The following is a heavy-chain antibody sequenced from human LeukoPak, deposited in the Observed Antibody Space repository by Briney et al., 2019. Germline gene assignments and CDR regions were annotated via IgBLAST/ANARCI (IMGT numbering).Heavy chain of an antibody. CDR1: GFTFSSYA. CDR3: AKEREPYYDFWSGYYPFDY. D-gene: IGHD3-3*01. J-gene: IGHJ4*02. Sequence: GGFLRLSCAASGFTFSSYAMSWVRQAPGKGLEWVSAISGSGGSTYYADSVKGRFTISRDNSKNTLYLQMNSLRAEDTAVYYCAKEREPYYDFWSGYYPFDYWGQGTLVTVSS. V-gene: IGHV3-23*01. CDR2: ISGSGGST.